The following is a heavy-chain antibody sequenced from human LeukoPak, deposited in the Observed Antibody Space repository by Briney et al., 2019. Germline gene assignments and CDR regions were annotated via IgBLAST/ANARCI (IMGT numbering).Heavy chain of an antibody. J-gene: IGHJ5*02. V-gene: IGHV4-4*07. CDR1: GGSISSYY. D-gene: IGHD3-9*01. CDR2: IYTSGST. Sequence: SETLSLTCTVSGGSISSYYWSWIRQPAGKGLEWIGRIYTSGSTNYNPSLKSRVTMSVDTSKNQFSLKLRSVTAADTAVYYCAREGVLRYFTGRFDPWGQGTLVTVSS. CDR3: AREGVLRYFTGRFDP.